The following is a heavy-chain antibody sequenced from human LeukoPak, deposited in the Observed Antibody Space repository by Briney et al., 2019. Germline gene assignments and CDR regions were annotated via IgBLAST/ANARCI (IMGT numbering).Heavy chain of an antibody. CDR1: GGTFSSYA. V-gene: IGHV1-69*05. CDR2: IISIFGTA. D-gene: IGHD3-22*01. J-gene: IGHJ3*02. CDR3: ASGGWNYYDSSGLIAFDI. Sequence: GASVKVSCKASGGTFSSYAISWVRQAPGQGLEWMGRIISIFGTANYAQKFQGRVTITTDESTSTAYMELSSLRSEDTAVYYCASGGWNYYDSSGLIAFDIWGQGTMVTVSS.